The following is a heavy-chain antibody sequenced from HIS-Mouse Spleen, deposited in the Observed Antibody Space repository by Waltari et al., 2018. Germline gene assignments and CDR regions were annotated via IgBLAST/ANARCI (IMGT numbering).Heavy chain of an antibody. CDR1: GFTFSSYA. J-gene: IGHJ4*02. CDR2: ISYDGSHK. CDR3: VGDYSSPPGPSNY. V-gene: IGHV3-30*04. Sequence: QVQLVESGGGVVQPGRSLRLSCAASGFTFSSYAMHWVRQAPGKGLEWVAVISYDGSHKYYADSVKGRFTISRDNSKNTLYLQMNSLRAEDTAVYYCVGDYSSPPGPSNYWGQGTLVTVSS. D-gene: IGHD6-13*01.